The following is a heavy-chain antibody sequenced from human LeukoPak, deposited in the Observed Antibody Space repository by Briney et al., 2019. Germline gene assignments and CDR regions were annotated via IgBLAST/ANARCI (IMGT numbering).Heavy chain of an antibody. V-gene: IGHV3-7*01. CDR1: GFTFSSYW. CDR3: ARADYCDSSGYIDY. CDR2: IKQDGSEK. J-gene: IGHJ4*02. Sequence: PGGSLRLSCAASGFTFSSYWMSWVRQAPGKGLEWVANIKQDGSEKYYVDSVKGRFTISRDNAKNSLYLQMNSLRAEDTAVYYCARADYCDSSGYIDYWGQGTLVTVSS. D-gene: IGHD3-22*01.